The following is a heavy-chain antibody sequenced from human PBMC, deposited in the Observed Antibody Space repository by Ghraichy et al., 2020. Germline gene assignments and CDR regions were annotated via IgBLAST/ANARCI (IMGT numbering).Heavy chain of an antibody. Sequence: ESLNISCAASGFTFDDYGMSWVRQAPGKGLEWVSGINWNGGSTGYADSVKGRFTISRDNAKNSLYLQMNSLRAEDTALYHCARDPGGESPLDAFDIWGQGTMVTVSS. CDR1: GFTFDDYG. CDR3: ARDPGGESPLDAFDI. D-gene: IGHD1-26*01. CDR2: INWNGGST. J-gene: IGHJ3*02. V-gene: IGHV3-20*01.